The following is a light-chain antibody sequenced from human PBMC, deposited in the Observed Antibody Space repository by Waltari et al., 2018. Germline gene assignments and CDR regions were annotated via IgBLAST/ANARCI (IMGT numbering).Light chain of an antibody. CDR3: CSYAGSSNSV. Sequence: QSALTQPPSASGSPGQSVTISCTGTSGDVGSYNYVSWYQQEPGKGPKLIIYDVSKRPSGVPDRFSRSKSGNTASLTVSGLQAEDEADYYCCSYAGSSNSVFGGGTKLTVL. J-gene: IGLJ3*02. V-gene: IGLV2-8*01. CDR1: SGDVGSYNY. CDR2: DVS.